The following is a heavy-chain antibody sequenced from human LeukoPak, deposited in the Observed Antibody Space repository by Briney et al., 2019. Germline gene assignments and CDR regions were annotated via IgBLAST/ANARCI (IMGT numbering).Heavy chain of an antibody. CDR3: ARVRFPWVRGSSVLFY. J-gene: IGHJ4*02. CDR1: GYTFTTYN. Sequence: ASVRVSSKESGYTFTTYNMHWVRPAPGQGRERMGLINPSGGSTSYTQTFQGSGTISRDTSTSTVYMLRSSLRAEDTAVYYGARVRFPWVRGSSVLFYCGQGTLVTVSS. D-gene: IGHD1-26*01. CDR2: INPSGGST. V-gene: IGHV1-46*01.